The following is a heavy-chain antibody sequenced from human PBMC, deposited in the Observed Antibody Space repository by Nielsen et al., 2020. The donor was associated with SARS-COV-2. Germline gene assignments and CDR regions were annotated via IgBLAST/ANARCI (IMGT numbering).Heavy chain of an antibody. CDR2: ISGGDDST. CDR3: AKPRWGHFYDSIDY. V-gene: IGHV3-23*01. Sequence: GESLKISCAASGFTFNNYHMSWVRQDPEKGLEWVSSISGGDDSTYYADSEKGRFTISRDNSKNTLYLQMNSLRAEDTAVYYCAKPRWGHFYDSIDYWGQGNLVTVSS. J-gene: IGHJ4*02. D-gene: IGHD3-22*01. CDR1: GFTFNNYH.